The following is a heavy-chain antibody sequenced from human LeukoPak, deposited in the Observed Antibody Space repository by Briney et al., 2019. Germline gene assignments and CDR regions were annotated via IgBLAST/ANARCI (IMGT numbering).Heavy chain of an antibody. V-gene: IGHV1-46*01. Sequence: GASVKVSCKASGYTFTSYYMHWVRQAPGQGLEWMGIINPSGGSTSYAQKFQGRVTMTEDTSTDTAYMELSSLRSEDTAVYYCATIEQWLVGYFQHWGQGTLVTVSS. CDR2: INPSGGST. CDR1: GYTFTSYY. J-gene: IGHJ1*01. D-gene: IGHD6-19*01. CDR3: ATIEQWLVGYFQH.